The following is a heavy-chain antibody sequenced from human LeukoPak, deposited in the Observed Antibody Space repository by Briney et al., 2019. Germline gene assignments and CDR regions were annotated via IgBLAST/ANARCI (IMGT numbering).Heavy chain of an antibody. V-gene: IGHV3-21*01. CDR2: ITTYSSYI. Sequence: LSCTXSGFTFSSYDMSWVRQAPGKGLEWVSSITTYSSYIHYADSVKGRFTIARDKGKNSLYLQMNSLIAEDTAVYYCAREPLKLLWFGEPSGYWGQGTLVTVSS. CDR1: GFTFSSYD. D-gene: IGHD3-10*01. CDR3: AREPLKLLWFGEPSGY. J-gene: IGHJ4*02.